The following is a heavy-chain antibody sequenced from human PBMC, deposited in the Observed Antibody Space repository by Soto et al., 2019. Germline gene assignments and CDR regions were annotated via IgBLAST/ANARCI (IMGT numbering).Heavy chain of an antibody. Sequence: LRLSCAASGFIFDDYAMYWVRQAPGKGLEWVSSISWNSDSLVYADSVKGRFAISRDNAKNSLHLQLNSLRAEDTAAYYCAKWHTYYYDSRGFSGFDCWGRGTLVTVSS. D-gene: IGHD3-22*01. J-gene: IGHJ4*02. V-gene: IGHV3-9*01. CDR2: ISWNSDSL. CDR1: GFIFDDYA. CDR3: AKWHTYYYDSRGFSGFDC.